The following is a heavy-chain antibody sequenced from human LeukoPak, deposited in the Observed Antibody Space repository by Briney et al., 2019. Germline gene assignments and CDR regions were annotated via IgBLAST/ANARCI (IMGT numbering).Heavy chain of an antibody. V-gene: IGHV4-4*07. J-gene: IGHJ3*02. CDR2: IYTRWST. CDR1: GCTINHYL. D-gene: IGHD2-15*01. CDR3: ARGRYCSADICSGGDAFDI. Sequence: SETLSLTCTVSGCTINHYLWSSLRQPAGKGLEWIGRIYTRWSTKYNPSLKSRVTMSVDTSKNQFSLKLSSVTAADTAVYYCARGRYCSADICSGGDAFDIWGQGTMVSVSS.